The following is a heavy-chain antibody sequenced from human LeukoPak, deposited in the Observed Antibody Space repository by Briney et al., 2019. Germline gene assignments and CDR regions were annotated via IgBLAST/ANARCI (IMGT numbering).Heavy chain of an antibody. J-gene: IGHJ4*02. D-gene: IGHD4-17*01. CDR3: AKITKATTPNY. CDR2: ISGSGDNT. Sequence: GGSLRLSCAASGFTFSSYAMSWVRQVPGKGLEWVSVISGSGDNTYYADSVKGRFTISRDNSKNMLYLQMSDLRAEDTAVYYCAKITKATTPNYWGQGTLVTVSS. V-gene: IGHV3-23*01. CDR1: GFTFSSYA.